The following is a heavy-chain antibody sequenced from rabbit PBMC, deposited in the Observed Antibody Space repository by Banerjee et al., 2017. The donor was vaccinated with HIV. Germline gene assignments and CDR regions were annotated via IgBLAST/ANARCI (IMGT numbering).Heavy chain of an antibody. Sequence: QEQLEESGGGLVKPEGSLTLTCKASGFSFSNKYVMCWVRQAPGKGLEWIACIYAGSGSALYVSWVNGRFTISSHNAQNTLYLQLNSLTAADTATYFCARDLAGVIGWNFNLWGPGTLVTVS. V-gene: IGHV1S43*01. J-gene: IGHJ4*01. CDR3: ARDLAGVIGWNFNL. D-gene: IGHD4-1*01. CDR1: GFSFSNKYV. CDR2: IYAGSGSA.